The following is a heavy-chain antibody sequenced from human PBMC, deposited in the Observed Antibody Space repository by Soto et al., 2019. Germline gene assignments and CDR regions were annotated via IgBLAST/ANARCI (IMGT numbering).Heavy chain of an antibody. CDR3: ARELTYSGSYLGFDY. CDR1: GYTFTSYG. J-gene: IGHJ4*02. Sequence: ASVKVSCKASGYTFTSYGISWVRQAPGQGLEWMGWISAYNGNTNCAQKLQGRVTMTTDTSTSTAYMELRSLRSDDTAVYYCARELTYSGSYLGFDYWGQGTLVTVSS. CDR2: ISAYNGNT. V-gene: IGHV1-18*01. D-gene: IGHD1-26*01.